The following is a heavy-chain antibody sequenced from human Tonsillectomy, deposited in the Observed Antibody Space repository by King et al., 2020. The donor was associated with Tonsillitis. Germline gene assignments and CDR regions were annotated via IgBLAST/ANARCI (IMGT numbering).Heavy chain of an antibody. D-gene: IGHD5-24*01. CDR3: ARKVRVGWLAYFDY. CDR2: IKQDGSEK. V-gene: IGHV3-7*03. J-gene: IGHJ4*02. Sequence: QLVQSGGGLVQPGGSLRLSCAASGVTFSSNWMSWVRQAPGRGLEWVANIKQDGSEKYYVDSVKGRFTISRDNTKNSLYLQMNSLRAEDTAVYYCARKVRVGWLAYFDYWGQGTLVTVSS. CDR1: GVTFSSNW.